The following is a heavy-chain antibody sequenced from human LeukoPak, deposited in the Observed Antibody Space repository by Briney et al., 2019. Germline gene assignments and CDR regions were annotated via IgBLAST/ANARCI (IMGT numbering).Heavy chain of an antibody. CDR3: ARDSGSLQDDAFDI. D-gene: IGHD1-14*01. Sequence: GGSLRLSCAASGFTFSSYAMHWVRQAPGKGLEWVAVISYDGSNKYYADSVKGRFTISRDNSKNTLYLQMNSLRAEDTAVYYCARDSGSLQDDAFDIWGQGTKVTVSS. CDR2: ISYDGSNK. V-gene: IGHV3-30-3*01. CDR1: GFTFSSYA. J-gene: IGHJ3*02.